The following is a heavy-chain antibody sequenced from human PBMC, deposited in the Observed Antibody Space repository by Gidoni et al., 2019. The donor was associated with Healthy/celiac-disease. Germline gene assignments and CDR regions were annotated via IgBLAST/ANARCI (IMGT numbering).Heavy chain of an antibody. J-gene: IGHJ4*02. V-gene: IGHV3-23*01. D-gene: IGHD3-22*01. CDR3: AKVPAMYYYDSSGTIFDY. Sequence: EVQLLESGGGLVQPGGSLRLSCAASGFTFSSYAMSWVRRAPGKGLEWVSAISGGGGSTYDADSVKGRFTISRDNSKNTLYLQMNSLRAEDTAVYYCAKVPAMYYYDSSGTIFDYWGQGTLVTVSS. CDR2: ISGGGGST. CDR1: GFTFSSYA.